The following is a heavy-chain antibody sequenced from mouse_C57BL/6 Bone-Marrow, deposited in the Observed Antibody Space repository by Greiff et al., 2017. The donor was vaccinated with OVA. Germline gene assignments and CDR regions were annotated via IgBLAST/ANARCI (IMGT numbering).Heavy chain of an antibody. V-gene: IGHV2-6*01. CDR1: GFSLTSYG. J-gene: IGHJ4*01. Sequence: VKVVESGPGLVAPSQSLSITCTVSGFSLTSYGVDWVRQSPGKGLEWLGVIWGVGSTNYNSALKSRLSISKDNSKSQVFLKMNSLQTDDTAMYYCARSNWAYAMDYWGQGTSVTVSS. CDR3: ARSNWAYAMDY. D-gene: IGHD4-1*01. CDR2: IWGVGST.